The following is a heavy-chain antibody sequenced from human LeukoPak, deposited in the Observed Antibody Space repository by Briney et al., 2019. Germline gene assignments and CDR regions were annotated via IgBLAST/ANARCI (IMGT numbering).Heavy chain of an antibody. CDR2: ISGSGGST. D-gene: IGHD3-3*01. Sequence: GGSLRLSCAASGFTFSSYAMSWVRQAPGKGLEWVSAISGSGGSTYYADSVKGRFTISRDNSKNTLYLQMNSLRAEDTAVYYCAKDARLFLEWLPLYYFDYWGQGTLVTVSS. CDR3: AKDARLFLEWLPLYYFDY. J-gene: IGHJ4*02. V-gene: IGHV3-23*01. CDR1: GFTFSSYA.